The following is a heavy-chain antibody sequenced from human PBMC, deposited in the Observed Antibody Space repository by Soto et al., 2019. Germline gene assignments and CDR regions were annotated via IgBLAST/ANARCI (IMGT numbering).Heavy chain of an antibody. D-gene: IGHD3-10*01. V-gene: IGHV4-39*01. CDR3: ARVPWLGDGTFDY. Sequence: SETLSLTCTVSGGSISSSSYYWGWIRQPPGKGLEWIGSIYYSGSTYYNPSLKSRVTISVDTSKNQFSLKLSSVTPEDTAVYYCARVPWLGDGTFDYWGQGTLVTVSS. CDR2: IYYSGST. CDR1: GGSISSSSYY. J-gene: IGHJ4*02.